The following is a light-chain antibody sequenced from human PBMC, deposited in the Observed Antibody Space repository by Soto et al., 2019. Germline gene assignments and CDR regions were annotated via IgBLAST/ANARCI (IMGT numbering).Light chain of an antibody. CDR3: QQYNNWLGT. V-gene: IGKV3-15*01. J-gene: IGKJ3*01. CDR2: GAS. CDR1: QSVSSN. Sequence: EIVMTQSPATLSVSPGERATLSCRASQSVSSNLAWYQQKPGQAPRLLIYGASTRATGIPARFSGSGSGTESTLTISSLQSEDFAVYYCQQYNNWLGTFGPGTKVDIK.